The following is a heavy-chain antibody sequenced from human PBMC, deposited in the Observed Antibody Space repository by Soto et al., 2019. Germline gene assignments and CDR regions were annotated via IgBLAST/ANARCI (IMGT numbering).Heavy chain of an antibody. D-gene: IGHD6-19*01. V-gene: IGHV4-61*01. CDR3: ARVGSSGWPANYYYYGMDV. Sequence: SETLSLTCTVSGGSISSNFYYWSWIRQPPGKGLEWIGYIYYSGSTNYNPSLKSRVTISVDTSKNQFSLKLSSVTAADTAVYYCARVGSSGWPANYYYYGMDVWGQGTTVTVSS. CDR2: IYYSGST. CDR1: GGSISSNFYY. J-gene: IGHJ6*02.